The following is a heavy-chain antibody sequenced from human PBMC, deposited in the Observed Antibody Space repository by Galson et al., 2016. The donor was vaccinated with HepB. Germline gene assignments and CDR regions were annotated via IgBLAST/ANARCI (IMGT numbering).Heavy chain of an antibody. J-gene: IGHJ4*02. Sequence: SVKVSCKASGYRFFTYGISWVRQAPGQGLEWLGWISANSGNTIYAQKFQDRVTMTRDTSASTVYMDLRSLRSDDTAVYYCARDGQFRFDYWGQGTLVTVSS. CDR3: ARDGQFRFDY. CDR1: GYRFFTYG. CDR2: ISANSGNT. V-gene: IGHV1-18*04. D-gene: IGHD3/OR15-3a*01.